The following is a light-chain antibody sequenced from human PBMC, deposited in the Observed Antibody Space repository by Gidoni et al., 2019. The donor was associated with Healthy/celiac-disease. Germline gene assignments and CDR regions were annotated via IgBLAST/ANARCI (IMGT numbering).Light chain of an antibody. V-gene: IGKV1-8*01. CDR1: QGISSY. CDR3: QQYYSYTYT. J-gene: IGKJ2*01. CDR2: AAS. Sequence: AIRITQSPSSLSASTGDRVTITCRASQGISSYLAWYQQKPGKAPKLLIYAASTLQSGVPSRFSGSGSGTDFTLIISCLQSEDFATYYCQQYYSYTYTFGQGTKLEIK.